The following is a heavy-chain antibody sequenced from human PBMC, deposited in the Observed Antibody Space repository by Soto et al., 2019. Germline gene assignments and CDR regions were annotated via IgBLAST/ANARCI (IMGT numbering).Heavy chain of an antibody. V-gene: IGHV4-59*13. CDR1: GGSFGTNY. CDR2: TYHTGSA. D-gene: IGHD3-10*01. CDR3: ATDSAGRGPFDP. J-gene: IGHJ5*02. Sequence: SETLSLTCTISGGSFGTNYWSWIRQAPGKGLEWIGYTYHTGSAKYNPSLKSRATISVDTSKNQFSLTLNSAAAADTAVYYCATDSAGRGPFDPWGQGILVTVSS.